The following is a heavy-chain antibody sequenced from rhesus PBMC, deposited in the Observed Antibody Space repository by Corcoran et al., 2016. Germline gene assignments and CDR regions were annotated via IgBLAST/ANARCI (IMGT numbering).Heavy chain of an antibody. D-gene: IGHD3-34*01. CDR2: IVGYAGTT. V-gene: IGHV4-80*01. J-gene: IGHJ6*01. Sequence: QVQLQESGPGLVKPSETLSLTCSVPGGPISRNWWSWIRQSPGQGMEWIGGIVGYAGTTTYNPSLNSRVTISKDASKNQFSLKLNSVTAADTAVYYCARDRAFGDSYGLDSWGQGVVVTVSS. CDR3: ARDRAFGDSYGLDS. CDR1: GGPISRNW.